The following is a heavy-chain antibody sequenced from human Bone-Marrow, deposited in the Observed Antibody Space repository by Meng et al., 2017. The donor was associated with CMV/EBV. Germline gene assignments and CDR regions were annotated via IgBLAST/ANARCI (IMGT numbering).Heavy chain of an antibody. Sequence: GGSLRPSCVASGFTFSSYWMSWVRQAPGKGLEWVANMKQDGSEKYYVDSVKGRFTISRDNAKNSLYLQMNSLSAEDTAVYYCARDDIAAAGMGYYYYYGMDVWGQGTTVTVYS. CDR1: GFTFSSYW. V-gene: IGHV3-7*01. D-gene: IGHD6-13*01. CDR3: ARDDIAAAGMGYYYYYGMDV. CDR2: MKQDGSEK. J-gene: IGHJ6*01.